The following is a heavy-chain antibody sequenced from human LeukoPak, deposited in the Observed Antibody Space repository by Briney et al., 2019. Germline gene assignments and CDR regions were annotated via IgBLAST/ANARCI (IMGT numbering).Heavy chain of an antibody. V-gene: IGHV3-21*04. J-gene: IGHJ2*01. CDR1: GFTFSSYT. Sequence: GGSLRLSCAASGFTFSSYTINWVRQAPGKGLQWVSSISGSGSYIYYADSVKGRFTVSRDNAKNSLSLQMNSLRAEDTAVYYCARWESSSWYFDLWGRGTLVTVSS. CDR2: ISGSGSYI. CDR3: ARWESSSWYFDL. D-gene: IGHD6-13*01.